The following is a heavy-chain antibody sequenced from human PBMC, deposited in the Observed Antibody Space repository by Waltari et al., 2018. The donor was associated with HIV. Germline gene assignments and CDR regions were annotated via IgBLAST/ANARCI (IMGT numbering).Heavy chain of an antibody. D-gene: IGHD3-22*01. CDR1: GFTFNPYA. V-gene: IGHV3-30-3*01. CDR2: ISWDGSNK. CDR3: GREGDYYDSSPFDY. J-gene: IGHJ4*02. Sequence: QVQLVESGGGVVQPGRSLRLSCAASGFTFNPYAMHWVRQAPGKGREWVAVISWDGSNKHYADSVKGRYTISRDNSRNSLYLQMSSLRAEDTAVYYCGREGDYYDSSPFDYWGQGTLVTVSS.